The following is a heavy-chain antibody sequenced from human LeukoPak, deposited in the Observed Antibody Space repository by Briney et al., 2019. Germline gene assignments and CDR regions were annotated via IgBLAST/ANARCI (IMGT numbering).Heavy chain of an antibody. CDR2: IKSKTDGGTT. CDR3: AKDGGQKKYNWNAGYYYGMDV. D-gene: IGHD1-20*01. J-gene: IGHJ6*02. V-gene: IGHV3-15*01. CDR1: GFTFSNAW. Sequence: GGSLRLSCAASGFTFSNAWMSWVRQAPGKGLEWVGRIKSKTDGGTTDYAAPVKGRFTISRDDSKNTLYLQMNSLRAEDTAVYYCAKDGGQKKYNWNAGYYYGMDVWGQGTTVTVSS.